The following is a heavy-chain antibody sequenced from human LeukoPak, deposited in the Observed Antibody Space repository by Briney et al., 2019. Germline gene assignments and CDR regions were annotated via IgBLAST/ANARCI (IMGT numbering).Heavy chain of an antibody. D-gene: IGHD5-12*01. CDR1: GYTFTSYG. V-gene: IGHV1-18*01. Sequence: ASVKVSCKASGYTFTSYGISWVRQAPGQGLEWMGWISAYNGNTNYAQKLQGRVTMTTDTSTSTAYMELRSLRSDDTAVYYCAKLSAYDLQSYYYYMDVWGKGTKVTISS. J-gene: IGHJ6*03. CDR2: ISAYNGNT. CDR3: AKLSAYDLQSYYYYMDV.